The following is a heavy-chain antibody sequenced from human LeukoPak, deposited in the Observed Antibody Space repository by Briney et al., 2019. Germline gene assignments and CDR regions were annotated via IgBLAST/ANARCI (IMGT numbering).Heavy chain of an antibody. CDR1: GFTFTVYA. V-gene: IGHV3-23*01. CDR3: AKSSGSATSFYGMDV. D-gene: IGHD3-22*01. Sequence: GRSLRLSCAASGFTFTVYAMSWVREAPGKGPEWVSGISGSGSTTYYADSVKGRFTISRDNSKNTLYLQMNSMRVEDTAVYYCAKSSGSATSFYGMDVWSHGPTVTVSS. J-gene: IGHJ6*02. CDR2: ISGSGSTT.